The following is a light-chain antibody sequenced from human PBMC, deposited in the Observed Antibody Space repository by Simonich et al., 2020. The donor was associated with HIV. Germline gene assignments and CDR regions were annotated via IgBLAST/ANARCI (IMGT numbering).Light chain of an antibody. CDR3: QQYGSSPYT. V-gene: IGKV3-20*01. J-gene: IGKJ2*01. Sequence: EIVLTQSPATLSLSPGKRATLSCRASQSVSSYLAWYKQKPGQAPRLLIYDASSRATGIPDRFSGSGSGTDFTLTISRLEPEDFAVYYCQQYGSSPYTFGQGTKLEIK. CDR2: DAS. CDR1: QSVSSY.